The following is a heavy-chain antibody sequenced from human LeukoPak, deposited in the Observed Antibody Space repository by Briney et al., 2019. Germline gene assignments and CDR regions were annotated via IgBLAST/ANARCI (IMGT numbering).Heavy chain of an antibody. CDR3: ARGAFVVVTASLGY. J-gene: IGHJ4*02. CDR2: INAGNGNT. V-gene: IGHV1-3*01. Sequence: ASVKVSCKASGYAFTSYAMHWVRQAPGQRLEWMGWINAGNGNTKYSQKFQGRVTITRDTSASTAYMELSSLRSEDTAVYYCARGAFVVVTASLGYWGQGTLVTVSS. D-gene: IGHD2-21*02. CDR1: GYAFTSYA.